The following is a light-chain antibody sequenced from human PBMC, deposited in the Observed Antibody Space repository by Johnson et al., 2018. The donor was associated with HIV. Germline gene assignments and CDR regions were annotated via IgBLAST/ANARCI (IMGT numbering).Light chain of an antibody. V-gene: IGLV1-51*01. CDR3: GTWESSRRGTDV. CDR2: DNN. J-gene: IGLJ1*01. Sequence: QSVLTQPPSVSAAPGQKVTISCSGSNSNIGNNYVSWYQQFPGTAPKLLIYDNNKRPSGIPDRFSGSKSGTSATLGITGLQTGDEAEYYCGTWESSRRGTDVFGPGTKVTVL. CDR1: NSNIGNNY.